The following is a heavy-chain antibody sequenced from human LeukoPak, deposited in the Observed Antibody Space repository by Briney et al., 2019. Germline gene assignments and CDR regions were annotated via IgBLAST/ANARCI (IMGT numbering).Heavy chain of an antibody. CDR2: INWKGYT. CDR3: ARSVTSGWSNFGY. Sequence: GGSLRLSCAATGFILEDYGMSWVRQVPGKGLEWVSSINWKGYTGYADSVKGRFTISRDSASSTLYLQMNSLRGEDTAFYYCARSVTSGWSNFGYWGQGTLVTVSS. D-gene: IGHD6-19*01. CDR1: GFILEDYG. V-gene: IGHV3-20*04. J-gene: IGHJ4*02.